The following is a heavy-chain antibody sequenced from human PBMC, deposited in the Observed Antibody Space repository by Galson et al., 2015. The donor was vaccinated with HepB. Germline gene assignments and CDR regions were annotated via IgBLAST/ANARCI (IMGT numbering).Heavy chain of an antibody. Sequence: SLRLSCAGSGFIFSDYYMSWIRQAPGKGLEWVSYMSSRGSTIYYGDSVKGRFTISRDNAKNSLYLQMNSLRGEDTAVYYCARMYCSNGVCLYGMDVWGQGTTVTVSS. CDR3: ARMYCSNGVCLYGMDV. CDR1: GFIFSDYY. V-gene: IGHV3-11*01. D-gene: IGHD2-8*01. J-gene: IGHJ6*02. CDR2: MSSRGSTI.